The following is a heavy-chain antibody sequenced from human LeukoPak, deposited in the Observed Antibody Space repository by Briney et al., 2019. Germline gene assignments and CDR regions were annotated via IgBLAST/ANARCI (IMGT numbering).Heavy chain of an antibody. CDR3: ANRHYDFWSGYYSAFDY. CDR1: GGSFSGYY. J-gene: IGHJ4*02. V-gene: IGHV4-34*01. D-gene: IGHD3-3*01. Sequence: SETLSLTCAVYGGSFSGYYWSWIRQPPGKGLEWIGEINHSGSTNYNPSLKSRVTISVDTSKNQFSLKLSSVTAADTAVYYCANRHYDFWSGYYSAFDYWGQGTLVTVSS. CDR2: INHSGST.